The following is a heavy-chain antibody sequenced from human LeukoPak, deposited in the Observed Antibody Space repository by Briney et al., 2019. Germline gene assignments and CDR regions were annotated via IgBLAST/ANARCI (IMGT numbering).Heavy chain of an antibody. CDR3: ARVFAAAGTGAIGY. Sequence: ASVKVSCKASGYTFTSYYIHRVRQAPGQGLEWMGIINPSGGSTSYAQQFQGRVTMTRDTSTSTVYMELSSLRSEDTAVYYCARVFAAAGTGAIGYWGQGTLVTVSS. CDR2: INPSGGST. CDR1: GYTFTSYY. V-gene: IGHV1-46*01. D-gene: IGHD6-13*01. J-gene: IGHJ4*02.